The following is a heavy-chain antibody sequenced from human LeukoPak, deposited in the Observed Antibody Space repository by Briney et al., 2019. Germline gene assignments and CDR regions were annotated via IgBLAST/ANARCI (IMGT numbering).Heavy chain of an antibody. CDR2: INHSGST. CDR3: ARHATYYYDSSGSQD. J-gene: IGHJ4*02. Sequence: SETLSLTCAVYGGSFSGYYWSWIRQPPGKGLEWIGEINHSGSTNYNPSLKSRVTISVDTSKNQFSLKLSSVTAADTAVYYCARHATYYYDSSGSQDWGQGTLVTVSS. V-gene: IGHV4-34*01. CDR1: GGSFSGYY. D-gene: IGHD3-22*01.